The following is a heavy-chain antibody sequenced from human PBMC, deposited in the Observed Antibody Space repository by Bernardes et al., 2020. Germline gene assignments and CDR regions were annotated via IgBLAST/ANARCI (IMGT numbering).Heavy chain of an antibody. V-gene: IGHV1-24*01. CDR3: ATDPPGDYNFDY. CDR1: GYTLTALS. CDR2: FDPEDGET. D-gene: IGHD4-17*01. J-gene: IGHJ4*02. Sequence: ASVKVSCKVSGYTLTALSMHWVRQAPGKGLEWMGGFDPEDGETIYAQKFQGRVTMTEDTSTDTAYMELSSLRSEDTAVYYCATDPPGDYNFDYWGQGTLVTVSS.